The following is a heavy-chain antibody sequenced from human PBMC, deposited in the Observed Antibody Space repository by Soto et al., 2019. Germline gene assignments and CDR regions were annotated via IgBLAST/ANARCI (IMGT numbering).Heavy chain of an antibody. CDR2: IKPDGSQK. Sequence: QLVECGGGLVQPGGSLRLSCAASGFTFSSYWMSWVRQPPGKGLEWVANIKPDGSQKWYVDSVKGRFTISRDNAKKSLYLQMNSLRADDTAVYYCARGDYSDSSGPFSDAFDIWGQGTMVTVSS. D-gene: IGHD3-22*01. J-gene: IGHJ3*02. CDR3: ARGDYSDSSGPFSDAFDI. CDR1: GFTFSSYW. V-gene: IGHV3-7*04.